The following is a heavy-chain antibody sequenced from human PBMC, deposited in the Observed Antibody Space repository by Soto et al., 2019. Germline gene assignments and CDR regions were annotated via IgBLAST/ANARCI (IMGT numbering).Heavy chain of an antibody. D-gene: IGHD6-13*01. CDR2: ISGDNVNR. V-gene: IGHV1-18*01. J-gene: IGHJ6*02. Sequence: QVHLVQSGVEVKKPGASVKVSCTAHGYNLREYGVSWLRQVPGQGFERMGWISGDNVNRRSSQRFQDRLTMTTDTTTNIASMELRSLRSDDTAVYFCGRERPQLAQEQYFQCNGVDVWGQGTSLTVSS. CDR1: GYNLREYG. CDR3: GRERPQLAQEQYFQCNGVDV.